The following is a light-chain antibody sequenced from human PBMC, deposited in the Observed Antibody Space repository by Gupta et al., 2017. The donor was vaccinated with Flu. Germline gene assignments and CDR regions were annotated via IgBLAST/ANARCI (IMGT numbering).Light chain of an antibody. CDR3: QQRSNWPLT. V-gene: IGKV3-11*01. J-gene: IGKJ4*01. CDR2: DAS. CDR1: QSVSSY. Sequence: SPWERATLSCRASQSVSSYLAWYQQKPGQAPRLLIYDASNRATGIPARFSGSGSGTDFTLTISSLEPEDFAVYYCQQRSNWPLTFGGGTQVEIK.